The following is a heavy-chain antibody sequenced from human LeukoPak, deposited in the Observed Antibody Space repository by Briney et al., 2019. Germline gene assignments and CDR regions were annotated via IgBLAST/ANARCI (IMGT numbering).Heavy chain of an antibody. Sequence: SVKVSCKASVGTFSSYAISWVRQAPGQGLEWMGGIIPIFGTANYAQKFQGRITITADESTSTAYMELSSLRSEDTAVYYCASEGGDIVATILSYGMDVWGQGTTVTVSS. CDR1: VGTFSSYA. CDR3: ASEGGDIVATILSYGMDV. J-gene: IGHJ6*02. D-gene: IGHD5-12*01. V-gene: IGHV1-69*13. CDR2: IIPIFGTA.